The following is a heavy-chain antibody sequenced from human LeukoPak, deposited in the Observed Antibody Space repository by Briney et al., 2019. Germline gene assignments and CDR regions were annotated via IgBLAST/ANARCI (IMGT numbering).Heavy chain of an antibody. D-gene: IGHD2-2*01. Sequence: PSETLSLTCTVSGGSISSSSYYWGWIRQPPGKGLEWIGSIYYSGSTYYNPSLKSRVTISVDTSKNQFSLKLSSVTAADTAVYYCARHLVSRGDIVVVPAAKEGAFDIWGQGTMVTVSS. CDR2: IYYSGST. CDR3: ARHLVSRGDIVVVPAAKEGAFDI. CDR1: GGSISSSSYY. V-gene: IGHV4-39*01. J-gene: IGHJ3*02.